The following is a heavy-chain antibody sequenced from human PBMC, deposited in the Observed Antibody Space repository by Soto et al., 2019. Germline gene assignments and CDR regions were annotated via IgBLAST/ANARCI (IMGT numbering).Heavy chain of an antibody. D-gene: IGHD6-13*01. CDR2: IYYSGST. V-gene: IGHV4-61*01. Sequence: SETLSLTCTVSGGSVSCGSYYWNWIRQPPGKELEGIGYIYYSGSTNYNPSLKSRVTISVDASKNQFSLKLSAVTAADTAVYYCARVAQQLAFDYWGQGTQVTVSS. CDR3: ARVAQQLAFDY. J-gene: IGHJ4*02. CDR1: GGSVSCGSYY.